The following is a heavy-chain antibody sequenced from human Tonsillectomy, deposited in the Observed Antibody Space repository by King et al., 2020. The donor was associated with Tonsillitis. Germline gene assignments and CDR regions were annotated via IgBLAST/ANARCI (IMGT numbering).Heavy chain of an antibody. D-gene: IGHD3-22*01. CDR1: GFTFSDYY. J-gene: IGHJ1*01. V-gene: IGHV3-11*01. Sequence: VQLVQSGGGLVKPGGSLRLSCAASGFTFSDYYMSWIRQAPGKGLEWGSYISSRGSTIYYADSVKGRFTISRDNPKNSLSLQMNSRRAEDTAVYCCARESSSGVNYYDSSGYRYFQHWGQGTLVTVSS. CDR2: ISSRGSTI. CDR3: ARESSSGVNYYDSSGYRYFQH.